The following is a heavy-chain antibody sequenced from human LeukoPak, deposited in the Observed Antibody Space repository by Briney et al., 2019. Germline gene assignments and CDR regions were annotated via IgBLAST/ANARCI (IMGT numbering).Heavy chain of an antibody. V-gene: IGHV4-59*08. J-gene: IGHJ4*02. CDR2: VFYSGTT. Sequence: SETLSLTCTVSGGSISGYYWSWIRQPPGKGLEWIGYVFYSGTTNHNPSLTSRVTISVDTSKKQFSLKVNSVTAADTAVYYCAYGDYVEYFDYWGQGTLVTVSS. D-gene: IGHD4-17*01. CDR1: GGSISGYY. CDR3: AYGDYVEYFDY.